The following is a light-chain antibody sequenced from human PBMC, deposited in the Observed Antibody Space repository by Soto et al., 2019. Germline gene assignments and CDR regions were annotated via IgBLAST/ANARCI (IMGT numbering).Light chain of an antibody. J-gene: IGKJ3*01. CDR1: QSVSSY. Sequence: EIVLTQSPATLSLSPGERATLSCRASQSVSSYLSWYQQQPGQAPRLLIYDASNRATGSPARFSGSGSGTDFTLTISRVDPEDVAVYYCQQRSNWPLTFGPGTKVEIK. CDR2: DAS. CDR3: QQRSNWPLT. V-gene: IGKV3-11*01.